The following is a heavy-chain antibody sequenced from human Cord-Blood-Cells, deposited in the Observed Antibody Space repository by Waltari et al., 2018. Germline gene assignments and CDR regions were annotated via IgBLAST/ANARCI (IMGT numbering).Heavy chain of an antibody. D-gene: IGHD3-10*01. V-gene: IGHV1-24*01. CDR3: ATDPYYYGSGSYDY. J-gene: IGHJ4*02. Sequence: QVQLVQSGAEVQKPGASVKAPSKVSGYTPTELSLHWLRQAPGKGLEGMGGFDPEDGETIYAQKFQGRVTMTEDTSTDTAYMELSSLRSEDTAVYYCATDPYYYGSGSYDYWGQGTLVTVSS. CDR2: FDPEDGET. CDR1: GYTPTELS.